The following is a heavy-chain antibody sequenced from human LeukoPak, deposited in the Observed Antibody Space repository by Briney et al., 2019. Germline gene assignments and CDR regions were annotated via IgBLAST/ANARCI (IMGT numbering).Heavy chain of an antibody. V-gene: IGHV3-21*01. J-gene: IGHJ4*02. CDR3: AKGVAI. Sequence: GGSLRLSCEASGFNFNTYSMAWVRQAPGKGLEWVSIISRASESIFYADSVKGRFTISRDNSKNTLYLQMNSLRAEDTAVYYCAKGVAIWGQGTLVTVSS. CDR2: ISRASESI. D-gene: IGHD5-12*01. CDR1: GFNFNTYS.